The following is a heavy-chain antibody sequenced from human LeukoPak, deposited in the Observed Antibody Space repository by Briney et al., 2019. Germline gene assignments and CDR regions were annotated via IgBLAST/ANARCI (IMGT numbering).Heavy chain of an antibody. V-gene: IGHV3-66*01. Sequence: PGGSLRLSCAASGFTVSGNHMSWVRQSSEKGLEWVAIIESSGDMVYANSVKGRFTISRDNSKNTVSLQLNSLRAEDTAMYYCARATYSRYWYFDPWGRGTLVTVSS. J-gene: IGHJ2*01. CDR3: ARATYSRYWYFDP. D-gene: IGHD1-26*01. CDR2: IESSGDM. CDR1: GFTVSGNH.